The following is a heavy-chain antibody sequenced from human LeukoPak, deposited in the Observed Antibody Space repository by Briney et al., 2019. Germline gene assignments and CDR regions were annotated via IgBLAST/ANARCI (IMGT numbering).Heavy chain of an antibody. CDR1: GYTFTSYG. J-gene: IGHJ3*02. D-gene: IGHD2/OR15-2a*01. Sequence: ASVKVSCKASGYTFTSYGISWVRQAPGQGLEWMGWISAYNGNTNSAQKLQGRVTMTTDTSTGTAYMELRSLRSDDTAVYYCARDRVRRSTTGGAFDIWGQGTVVTVSS. CDR3: ARDRVRRSTTGGAFDI. V-gene: IGHV1-18*01. CDR2: ISAYNGNT.